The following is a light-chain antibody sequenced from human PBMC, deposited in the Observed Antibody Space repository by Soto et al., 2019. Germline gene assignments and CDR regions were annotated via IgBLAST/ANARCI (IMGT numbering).Light chain of an antibody. J-gene: IGKJ1*01. V-gene: IGKV3-20*01. CDR3: QQYGSSGT. Sequence: EIVLTQSPGTLSLSAGEGTTLXCRASQSVSSSYLAWYQQKPGQAPRLLIYGASSRATGIPDRFSGSGSGTDFTLTISRLEPEDFAVYYCQQYGSSGTFGQGTKV. CDR2: GAS. CDR1: QSVSSSY.